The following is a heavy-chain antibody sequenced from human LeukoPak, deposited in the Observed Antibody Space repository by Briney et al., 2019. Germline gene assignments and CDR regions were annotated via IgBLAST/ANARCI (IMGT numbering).Heavy chain of an antibody. D-gene: IGHD3-10*01. Sequence: SETLSLTCTVSGGSISSYYWSWIRQPPGKGLEWIGYIYYSGSTNYNPSLKSRVTISVDTSKNQFSLELSSVTAADTAVYYCASHSYGSGSYYWGQGTLVTVSS. V-gene: IGHV4-59*08. CDR2: IYYSGST. J-gene: IGHJ4*02. CDR1: GGSISSYY. CDR3: ASHSYGSGSYY.